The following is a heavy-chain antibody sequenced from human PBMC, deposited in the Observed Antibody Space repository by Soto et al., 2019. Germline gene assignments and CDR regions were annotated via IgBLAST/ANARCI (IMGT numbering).Heavy chain of an antibody. CDR2: ISGSGDST. V-gene: IGHV3-23*01. Sequence: EVQLLESGGGLVQPGGSLRLSCAASGFTFSSYAMSWVRQAPGKGLEWVSVISGSGDSTYYADSVKGRFTISRDNSKNTLYLQMNSLRAEDAAVYYGAKRSSGNWFDPWGQGTLVTVSS. CDR3: AKRSSGNWFDP. CDR1: GFTFSSYA. J-gene: IGHJ5*02. D-gene: IGHD3-10*01.